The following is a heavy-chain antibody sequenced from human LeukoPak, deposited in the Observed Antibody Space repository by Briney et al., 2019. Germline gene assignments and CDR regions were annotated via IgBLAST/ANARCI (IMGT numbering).Heavy chain of an antibody. CDR2: ISSSSSYI. Sequence: GGSLRLSCAASGFIFSSYSMNWVRQAPGKGLEWVSSISSSSSYIYYADSVKGRFTISRDNAKNSLYLQMNSLRAEDTAVYYCARGLRGDYYYYDSSGYRPTPSPFDYWGQGTLVTVSS. D-gene: IGHD3-22*01. V-gene: IGHV3-21*01. J-gene: IGHJ4*02. CDR1: GFIFSSYS. CDR3: ARGLRGDYYYYDSSGYRPTPSPFDY.